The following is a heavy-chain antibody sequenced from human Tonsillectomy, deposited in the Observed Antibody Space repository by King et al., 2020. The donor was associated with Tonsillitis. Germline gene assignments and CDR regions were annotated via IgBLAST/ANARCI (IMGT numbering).Heavy chain of an antibody. CDR2: INPNSGGT. Sequence: QLVQSGAEVKKPGASMKVSCKASGYTFIDYYMHWVRQAPGQGLEWMGGINPNSGGTNYAQKFQGRVTMTRDTSISTAYMELSRLRSDDTAVYYCARAYPALDYWGQGTLVTVSS. V-gene: IGHV1-2*02. CDR3: ARAYPALDY. D-gene: IGHD3-16*01. J-gene: IGHJ4*02. CDR1: GYTFIDYY.